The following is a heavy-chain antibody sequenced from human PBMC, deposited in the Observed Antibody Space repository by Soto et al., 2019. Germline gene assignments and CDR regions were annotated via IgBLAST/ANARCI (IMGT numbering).Heavy chain of an antibody. Sequence: SETLSLTCAVYGGSFSGYYWSRIRQPPGKGLEWIGEINHSGSTNYNPSLKSRVTISVDTSKNQFSLKLSSVTAADTAVYYCARDSSGWSNDAFDIWGQGTMVTVSS. CDR2: INHSGST. CDR1: GGSFSGYY. J-gene: IGHJ3*02. CDR3: ARDSSGWSNDAFDI. V-gene: IGHV4-34*01. D-gene: IGHD6-19*01.